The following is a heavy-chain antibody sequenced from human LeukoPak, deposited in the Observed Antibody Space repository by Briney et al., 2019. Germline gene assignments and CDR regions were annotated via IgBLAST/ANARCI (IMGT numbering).Heavy chain of an antibody. CDR3: ARPIRGYSGYDYDY. J-gene: IGHJ4*02. D-gene: IGHD5-12*01. V-gene: IGHV4-39*01. CDR2: IYYSGST. Sequence: SETLSLTCTVSGGSISSSSYYWGWIRQPPGKGLEWIGSIYYSGSTNYNPSLKSRVTISVDTSKNQFSLKLSSVTAADTAVYYCARPIRGYSGYDYDYWGQGTLVTVSS. CDR1: GGSISSSSYY.